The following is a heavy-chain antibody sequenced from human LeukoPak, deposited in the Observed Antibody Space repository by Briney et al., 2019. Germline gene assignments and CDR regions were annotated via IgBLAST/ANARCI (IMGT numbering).Heavy chain of an antibody. J-gene: IGHJ4*02. CDR2: ISGSGGST. Sequence: GGSLRLSCAASGFTFSSYAMSWVRQAPGKGLEWVSAISGSGGSTYYADSVKGRFTISRDNSKNSLYLQMNSLRAEDTAVYYCATSDDLWSGMDNWGQGTLVTVSS. V-gene: IGHV3-23*01. CDR1: GFTFSSYA. D-gene: IGHD3-3*01. CDR3: ATSDDLWSGMDN.